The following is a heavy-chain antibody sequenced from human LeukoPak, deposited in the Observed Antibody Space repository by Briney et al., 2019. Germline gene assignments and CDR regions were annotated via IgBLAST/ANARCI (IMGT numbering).Heavy chain of an antibody. CDR1: GGSISSGDYC. CDR3: ARGTTGSGSYYSRYDY. J-gene: IGHJ4*02. D-gene: IGHD3-10*01. Sequence: SQTLSLTCTVSGGSISSGDYCCSWIRQPPGKGLEWIGYIDYSGSTYYNPSLKSRLTISEDTPKNQFSLRLSSVTAADTAVYYCARGTTGSGSYYSRYDYWGQGTLVTVSS. CDR2: IDYSGST. V-gene: IGHV4-30-4*01.